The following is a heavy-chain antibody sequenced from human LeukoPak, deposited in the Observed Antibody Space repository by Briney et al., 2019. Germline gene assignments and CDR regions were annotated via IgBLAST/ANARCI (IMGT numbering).Heavy chain of an antibody. CDR3: AKAFPGLRVWGSYPDAFDI. CDR2: ISGSGGST. CDR1: GFTFSSYA. Sequence: PGGSLRLSCAASGFTFSSYAMSWVRQAPGKGLEWVSAISGSGGSTYYADSVKGRFTISRDNSKNTLYLQMNSLRAEDTAVYYCAKAFPGLRVWGSYPDAFDIWGQGTMVTVYS. J-gene: IGHJ3*02. D-gene: IGHD3-16*02. V-gene: IGHV3-23*01.